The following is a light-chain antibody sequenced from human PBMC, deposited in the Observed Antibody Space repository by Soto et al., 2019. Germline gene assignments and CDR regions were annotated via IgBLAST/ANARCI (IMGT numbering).Light chain of an antibody. CDR1: QSINSN. V-gene: IGKV3-15*01. J-gene: IGKJ2*01. Sequence: EIVMTQSPATLSVSPGEGVTLSCRASQSINSNLAWYQQKPGQAPRLLIYGASTRATGIPARFTGSGSGTEFTLTISSLQSEDFAMYYCQQYNNWPPYTFGQGTNLDIK. CDR3: QQYNNWPPYT. CDR2: GAS.